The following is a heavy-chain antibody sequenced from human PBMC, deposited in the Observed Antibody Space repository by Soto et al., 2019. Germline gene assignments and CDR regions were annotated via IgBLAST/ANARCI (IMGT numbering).Heavy chain of an antibody. Sequence: PSETLSLTCAVSGVSINNSHSFWGWIRQPPGKGLEFIGSDYSSGGANYSPTLKSRVTVSIDTSNNQFSLRVYSVTAADTAVYYCVRVVEGATRHTDFDSWGQGILVTVSS. CDR3: VRVVEGATRHTDFDS. CDR1: GVSINNSHSF. D-gene: IGHD2-15*01. CDR2: DYSSGGA. J-gene: IGHJ5*01. V-gene: IGHV4-39*01.